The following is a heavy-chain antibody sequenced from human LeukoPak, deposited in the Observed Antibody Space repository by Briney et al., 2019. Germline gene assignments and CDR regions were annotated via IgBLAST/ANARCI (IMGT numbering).Heavy chain of an antibody. Sequence: GGSLRLSCAASGFTFSSYAMSWVRQAPGKGLEWVSAISGSGGSTYYADSVKGRFTISRDNSKNTLYLQMNSLRAEDTAVYYCAKVGHGWWELRDYFDYWGQGTLVTVSS. CDR3: AKVGHGWWELRDYFDY. D-gene: IGHD1-26*01. CDR1: GFTFSSYA. V-gene: IGHV3-23*01. J-gene: IGHJ4*02. CDR2: ISGSGGST.